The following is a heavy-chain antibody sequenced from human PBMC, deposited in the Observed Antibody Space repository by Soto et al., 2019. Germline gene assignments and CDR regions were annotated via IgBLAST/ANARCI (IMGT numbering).Heavy chain of an antibody. CDR3: ARDPSYYGMDV. V-gene: IGHV1-3*01. J-gene: IGHJ6*02. Sequence: ASVKVSCKSSGYTFTSYGIHWVRQAPGQRLEWMGWINAGNGNTKYSQKFQGRVTITRDTSASTAYMELSSLRSEDTAVYYCARDPSYYGMDVWGQGTTVTVSS. CDR2: INAGNGNT. CDR1: GYTFTSYG.